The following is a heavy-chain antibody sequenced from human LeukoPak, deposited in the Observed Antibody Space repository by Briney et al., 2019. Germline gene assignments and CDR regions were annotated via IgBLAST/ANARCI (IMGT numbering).Heavy chain of an antibody. J-gene: IGHJ6*02. Sequence: SETLSLTCAVYGGSFSGYYWSWIRQPPGKGLEWIGEINHSGSTNYNPSLKSRVTISVDTSKNRFSLKLSSVTAADTAVYYCARQWIQLWPQAMEYYYYYYGMDVWGQGTTVTVSS. V-gene: IGHV4-34*01. CDR3: ARQWIQLWPQAMEYYYYYYGMDV. CDR2: INHSGST. CDR1: GGSFSGYY. D-gene: IGHD5-18*01.